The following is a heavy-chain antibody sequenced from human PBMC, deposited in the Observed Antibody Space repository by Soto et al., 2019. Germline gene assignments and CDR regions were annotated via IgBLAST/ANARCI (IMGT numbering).Heavy chain of an antibody. J-gene: IGHJ4*02. CDR3: ARDKITGLFDY. V-gene: IGHV4-34*01. D-gene: IGHD2-8*02. Sequence: QVQLQQWGAGLMKPSETLSLICAVYGGSFSGYYWTWIRQPPGTGLEWIGEINHSGSTNYNPSLKSRVTISVDTSKNQFSLQLTSVTAADTAVYYCARDKITGLFDYWGQGTLVTVSS. CDR2: INHSGST. CDR1: GGSFSGYY.